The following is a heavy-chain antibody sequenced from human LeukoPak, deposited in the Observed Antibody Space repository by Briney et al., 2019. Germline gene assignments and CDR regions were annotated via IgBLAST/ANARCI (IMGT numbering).Heavy chain of an antibody. CDR1: GFSFADAT. Sequence: GGSLRLSCAASGFSFADATMHWVRQVPGKGLEWVSGINWNRGTIGYADSVKGRFTVSRDNAKNSLYLQMNSLKTEDTALYYCAKDPYMDVWGKGTTVTVSS. J-gene: IGHJ6*03. CDR3: AKDPYMDV. V-gene: IGHV3-9*01. CDR2: INWNRGTI.